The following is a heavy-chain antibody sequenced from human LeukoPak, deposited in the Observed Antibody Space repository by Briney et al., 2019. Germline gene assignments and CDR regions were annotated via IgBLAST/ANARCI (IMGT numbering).Heavy chain of an antibody. CDR2: VKQDGSEK. CDR1: GFTFSSYW. J-gene: IGHJ5*02. D-gene: IGHD6-13*01. Sequence: GSLRLSCAASGFTFSSYWMSWVRQAPGKGLEWVANVKQDGSEKYYVDSVKGRLTISRDNAKNSLYLQMNSLRAEDTAVYYCARPHSSGWYLTPEGWFDPWGQGTLVTVSS. CDR3: ARPHSSGWYLTPEGWFDP. V-gene: IGHV3-7*01.